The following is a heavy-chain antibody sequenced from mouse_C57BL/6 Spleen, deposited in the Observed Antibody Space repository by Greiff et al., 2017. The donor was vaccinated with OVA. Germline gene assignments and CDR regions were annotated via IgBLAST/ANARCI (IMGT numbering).Heavy chain of an antibody. CDR2: IHPNSGST. Sequence: VQLQQPGAELVKPGASVKLSCKASGYPFTSYWMHWVKQRPGQGLEWIGMIHPNSGSTNYNEKFKSKATLTVDKSSSTAYMQLSSLTSEDSAVYYCARSGYGGFAYWGQGTLVTVSA. CDR1: GYPFTSYW. J-gene: IGHJ3*01. CDR3: ARSGYGGFAY. D-gene: IGHD1-1*02. V-gene: IGHV1-64*01.